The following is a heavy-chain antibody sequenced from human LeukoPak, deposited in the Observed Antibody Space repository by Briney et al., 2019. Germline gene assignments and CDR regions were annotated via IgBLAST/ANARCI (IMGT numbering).Heavy chain of an antibody. V-gene: IGHV4-61*02. Sequence: PSETLSLTCTVSGGSISSGSYYWSWIRQPAGKGLEWIGRIYTSGSTNYNPSLKSRVTISVDTSKNQFSLKLSSVTAADTAVYYCARVGGHDAFDIWGQGTMVTVSS. CDR2: IYTSGST. CDR3: ARVGGHDAFDI. J-gene: IGHJ3*02. CDR1: GGSISSGSYY.